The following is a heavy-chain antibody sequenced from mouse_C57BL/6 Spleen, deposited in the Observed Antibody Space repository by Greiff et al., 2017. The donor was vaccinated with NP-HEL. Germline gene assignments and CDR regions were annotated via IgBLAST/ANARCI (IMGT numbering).Heavy chain of an antibody. CDR3: ARYYYYGSSYYFDY. D-gene: IGHD1-1*01. CDR2: INYDGSST. Sequence: EVMLVESEGGLVQPGSSMKLSCTASGFTFSDYYMAWVRQVPEKGLEWVAKINYDGSSTYYLDSLKSRFIISRDNAKNILYLQMSSLKSEDTATYYCARYYYYGSSYYFDYWGQGTTLTVSS. V-gene: IGHV5-16*01. CDR1: GFTFSDYY. J-gene: IGHJ2*01.